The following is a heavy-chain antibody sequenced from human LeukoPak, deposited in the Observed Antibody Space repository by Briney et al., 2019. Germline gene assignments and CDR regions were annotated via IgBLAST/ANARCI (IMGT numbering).Heavy chain of an antibody. V-gene: IGHV1-58*01. CDR2: IVVGSGNT. Sequence: ASVKVSCKASGFTYTSSAVQWVRQARGQRLEWIGWIVVGSGNTNYAQKFQERVTITRDMSTSTAYMELSSLRSEDTAVYYCAAGQYYYDSSGNKPWGQGTLVTVSS. CDR1: GFTYTSSA. CDR3: AAGQYYYDSSGNKP. D-gene: IGHD3-22*01. J-gene: IGHJ5*02.